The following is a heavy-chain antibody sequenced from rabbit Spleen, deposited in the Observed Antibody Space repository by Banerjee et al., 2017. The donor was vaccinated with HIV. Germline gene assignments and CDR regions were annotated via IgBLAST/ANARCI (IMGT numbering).Heavy chain of an antibody. V-gene: IGHV1S45*01. J-gene: IGHJ4*01. Sequence: QEQLVEYGGDLVQPEGSLTLTCKDSGFSFSNKAVMCWVRQAPGKGLEWIACINAVTGKAVYASWAKGRFTISKTSSTTVTLQMTSLTAADTATYFCARWASSDGYFDLWGPGTLVTVS. D-gene: IGHD1-1*01. CDR1: GFSFSNKAV. CDR2: INAVTGKA. CDR3: ARWASSDGYFDL.